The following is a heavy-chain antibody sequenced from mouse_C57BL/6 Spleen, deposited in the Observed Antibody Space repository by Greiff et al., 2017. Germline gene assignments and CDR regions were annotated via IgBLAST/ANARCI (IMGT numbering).Heavy chain of an antibody. J-gene: IGHJ2*01. V-gene: IGHV1-82*01. D-gene: IGHD3-2*02. CDR2: IYPGDGDT. Sequence: QVQLQQPGPELVKPGASVKISCKASGYAFSSSWMHWVKQRPGKGLEWIGRIYPGDGDTNYNGKFKGKATLTADKSSSTAYMQLSSLTSEDSAVYFCGRTDSSGPFDYWGQGTTLTVSS. CDR1: GYAFSSSW. CDR3: GRTDSSGPFDY.